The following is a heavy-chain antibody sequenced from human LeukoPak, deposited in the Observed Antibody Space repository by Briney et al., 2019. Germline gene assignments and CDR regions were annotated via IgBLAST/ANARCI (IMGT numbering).Heavy chain of an antibody. D-gene: IGHD5-18*01. V-gene: IGHV1-2*02. CDR2: INPNSGGT. Sequence: GASVKVSCKASGYTFTSYYMHWVRQAPGQGLEWMGWINPNSGGTNYAQKFQGRVTMTRDTSISTAYMELSRLRSDDTAVYYCARGEETWIQLWPPGFDYWGQGTLVTVSS. J-gene: IGHJ4*02. CDR1: GYTFTSYY. CDR3: ARGEETWIQLWPPGFDY.